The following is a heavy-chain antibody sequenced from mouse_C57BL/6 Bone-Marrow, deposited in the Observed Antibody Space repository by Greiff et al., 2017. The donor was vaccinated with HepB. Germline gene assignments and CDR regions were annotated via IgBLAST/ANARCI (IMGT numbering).Heavy chain of an antibody. CDR1: GYTFTSYW. CDR2: IDPSDSYT. Sequence: QVQLQQPGAELVMPGASVKLSCKASGYTFTSYWMHWVKQRPGQGLEWIGEIDPSDSYTNYNQKFKGKSTLTVDKSSSTAYMQLSSLTSEDAAVYYCESWSYGSGFAYWGQGTLVTVSA. CDR3: ESWSYGSGFAY. V-gene: IGHV1-69*01. J-gene: IGHJ3*01. D-gene: IGHD1-1*01.